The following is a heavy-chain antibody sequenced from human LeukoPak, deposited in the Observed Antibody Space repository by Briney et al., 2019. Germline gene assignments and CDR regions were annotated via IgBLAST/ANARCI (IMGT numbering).Heavy chain of an antibody. CDR1: GYTFTDYW. Sequence: GESLKISCKGSGYTFTDYWIGWVRQMPGEGLEWMGIIFPDDSDTKYSPSFQGQVTISVDKSTSTAYLQWSGLKASDSAMYYCGRHGLAGCIGCRCLKSFHYYGMDVWGQGTTVTVSS. J-gene: IGHJ6*02. CDR3: GRHGLAGCIGCRCLKSFHYYGMDV. D-gene: IGHD6-19*01. CDR2: IFPDDSDT. V-gene: IGHV5-51*01.